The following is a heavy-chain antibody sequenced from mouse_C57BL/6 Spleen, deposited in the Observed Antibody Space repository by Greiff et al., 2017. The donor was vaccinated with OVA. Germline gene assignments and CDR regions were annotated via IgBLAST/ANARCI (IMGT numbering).Heavy chain of an antibody. CDR1: GYTFTSYW. V-gene: IGHV1-55*01. J-gene: IGHJ1*03. D-gene: IGHD1-1*01. CDR3: ARWGYGSSDWYFDV. Sequence: QVHVKQPGAELVKPGASVTMSCKASGYTFTSYWITWVKQRPGQGLEWIGDLSPGSGSTNYNEKFKSKATLTVDTSSSTAYMQLSSLTSEDSAVYYCARWGYGSSDWYFDVWGTGTTVTVSS. CDR2: LSPGSGST.